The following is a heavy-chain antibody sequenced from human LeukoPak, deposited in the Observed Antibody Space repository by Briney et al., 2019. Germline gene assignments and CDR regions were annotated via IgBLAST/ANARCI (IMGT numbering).Heavy chain of an antibody. Sequence: ASVKVSCKVSRAILIELSIHWVRQSPGKGLEWMGGFDSEDGKTKAAQSFLDRVSLTEDTSLATAYMELRSLTSEDTAVYYCVTGSSERDYYESGTYYLGDSWGQGTVVTVSS. J-gene: IGHJ4*02. CDR1: RAILIELS. V-gene: IGHV1-24*01. CDR2: FDSEDGKT. D-gene: IGHD3-10*01. CDR3: VTGSSERDYYESGTYYLGDS.